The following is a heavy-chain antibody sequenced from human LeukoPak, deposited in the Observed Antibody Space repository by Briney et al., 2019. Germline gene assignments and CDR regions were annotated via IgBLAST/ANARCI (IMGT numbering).Heavy chain of an antibody. D-gene: IGHD4-17*01. CDR2: IKSKTDGGTT. V-gene: IGHV3-15*01. Sequence: PGGSLRLSCAASGFTFTNAHMSWVRQAPGKGLEWLGRIKSKTDGGTTDYAAPVEGRFTISRDDSENSLYLQVNSLKSEDTAIYYCTTNTVEWGQGTLVTVSS. J-gene: IGHJ4*02. CDR1: GFTFTNAH. CDR3: TTNTVE.